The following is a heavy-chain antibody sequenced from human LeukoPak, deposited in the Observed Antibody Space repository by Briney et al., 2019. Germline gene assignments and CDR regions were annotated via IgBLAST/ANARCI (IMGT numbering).Heavy chain of an antibody. CDR3: ASVQEKYSSGWVSGYDY. V-gene: IGHV3-30-3*01. CDR2: ISYDGSNK. D-gene: IGHD6-19*01. CDR1: GFTFSSYV. Sequence: GRSLRLSCAASGFTFSSYVMHWVRQAPGKGLEWVAVISYDGSNKDYADSVKGRFTISRDNSKNTLYLQMNSLRAEDTAVYYCASVQEKYSSGWVSGYDYWGQGTLVTVSS. J-gene: IGHJ4*02.